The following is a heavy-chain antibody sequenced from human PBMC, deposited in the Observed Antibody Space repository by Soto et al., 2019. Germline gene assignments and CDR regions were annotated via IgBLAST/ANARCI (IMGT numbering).Heavy chain of an antibody. J-gene: IGHJ6*02. V-gene: IGHV1-46*03. D-gene: IGHD3-22*01. Sequence: QVQLVQSGAEVKKPGASVKVSCKASGYTFTSYYMHWVRQAPGQGLEWMGIINPSGDSTSYAQKYQGRVTKTRDTSTSTVNMELSSLRSEDTAVYSCAALGYDSSGYYYSGYGMDVWGQGPTVTVSS. CDR2: INPSGDST. CDR1: GYTFTSYY. CDR3: AALGYDSSGYYYSGYGMDV.